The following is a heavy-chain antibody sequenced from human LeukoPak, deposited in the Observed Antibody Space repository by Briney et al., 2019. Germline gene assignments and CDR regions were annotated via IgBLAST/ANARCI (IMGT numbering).Heavy chain of an antibody. J-gene: IGHJ6*03. V-gene: IGHV4-61*02. CDR1: GGSISSGSYY. D-gene: IGHD6-13*01. Sequence: PSQTLSLTCTVSGGSISSGSYYWSWIRQPAGKGLEWIGRIYTSGSTNYNPSLKSRVTMSVDTSKNQFSLKLSSVTAADTAVYYCAREKGGYSSSWSSRLYYYYMDVWGKGTTVTISS. CDR2: IYTSGST. CDR3: AREKGGYSSSWSSRLYYYYMDV.